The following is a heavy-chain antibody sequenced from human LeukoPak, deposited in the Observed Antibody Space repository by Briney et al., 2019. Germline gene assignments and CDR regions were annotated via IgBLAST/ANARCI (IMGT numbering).Heavy chain of an antibody. D-gene: IGHD1-26*01. Sequence: PGGSLRLSCAASGFTFSSYNMNWVRQTPGQGLEWVSSITSGSSHIYYADSVKGRFTISRDNAKSSLYLQMNSLRAEDAAVYYCARDPYSGSYGADYYYYMDVWGKGTTVTISS. V-gene: IGHV3-21*01. CDR1: GFTFSSYN. J-gene: IGHJ6*03. CDR2: ITSGSSHI. CDR3: ARDPYSGSYGADYYYYMDV.